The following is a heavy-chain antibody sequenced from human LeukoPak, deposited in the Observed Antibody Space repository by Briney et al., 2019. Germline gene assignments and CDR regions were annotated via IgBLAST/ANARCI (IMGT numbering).Heavy chain of an antibody. CDR3: ARVPTVTFFHY. D-gene: IGHD4-17*01. CDR1: GGSMSSSSYY. J-gene: IGHJ4*02. Sequence: SETLSLTCTVSGGSMSSSSYYWGWSRQPPGKGLEWIVSIYYSGSTYQNPSRKSRFTISVYTSKNEFSRKVSSVTAADMAVYYCARVPTVTFFHYWGQGTLVTVSS. CDR2: IYYSGST. V-gene: IGHV4-39*07.